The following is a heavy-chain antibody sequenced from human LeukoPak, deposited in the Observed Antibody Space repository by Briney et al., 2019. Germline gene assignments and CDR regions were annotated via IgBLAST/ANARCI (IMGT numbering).Heavy chain of an antibody. CDR1: GGSISSYY. CDR3: AREAVTPTYLYDFWSGYAFDI. CDR2: IYYSGTT. V-gene: IGHV4-59*01. Sequence: SETLSLTCTVSGGSISSYYWSWIRQPPGKGLEWIGYIYYSGTTNYNPSLKSRVTISVDTSKNQFSLKLSSVTAADTAVYYCAREAVTPTYLYDFWSGYAFDIWGQGTMVTVSS. J-gene: IGHJ3*02. D-gene: IGHD3-3*01.